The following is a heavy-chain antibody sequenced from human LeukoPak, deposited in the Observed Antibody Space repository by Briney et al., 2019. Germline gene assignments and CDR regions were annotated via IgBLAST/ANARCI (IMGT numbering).Heavy chain of an antibody. J-gene: IGHJ4*02. CDR3: ASMWEGGY. CDR1: GFTFRNYW. Sequence: GESLRHSCAASGFTFRNYWMSWVRQAPGKGLEWVATIKQDGSEKYYGDSVKGRFTISRDNAQSSLFLQMNSLRDEDAAVYFCASMWEGGYWGQGTLVTVSS. V-gene: IGHV3-7*01. CDR2: IKQDGSEK. D-gene: IGHD1-26*01.